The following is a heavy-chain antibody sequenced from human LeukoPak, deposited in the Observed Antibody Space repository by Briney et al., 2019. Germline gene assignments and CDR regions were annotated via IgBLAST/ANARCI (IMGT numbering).Heavy chain of an antibody. CDR2: IYHSGST. V-gene: IGHV4-38-2*01. J-gene: IGHJ4*02. Sequence: SETLSLTCAVSDYSISSAYYWGWIRQPPGKGLEWIGNIYHSGSTYYNPSLKSRVTISVDTSKNQFSLKLSSVTAADTAVYYCAKGLGPHDYWGQGTLVTVSS. D-gene: IGHD6-19*01. CDR3: AKGLGPHDY. CDR1: DYSISSAYY.